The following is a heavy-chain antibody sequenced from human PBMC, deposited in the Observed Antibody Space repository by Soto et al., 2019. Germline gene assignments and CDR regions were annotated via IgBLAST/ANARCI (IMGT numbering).Heavy chain of an antibody. Sequence: QVQLQESGPGLVKPSQTLSLTCTVSGGSISNGDYYWTWIRQPPGKGLEWIGYIYYSGSASYSPSRTSRVSISIDTARNKFSLTLSPVTVAHTAVYYCAGFRMPMVRGVVTSGFDPWGQGTLGTVSA. CDR1: GGSISNGDYY. D-gene: IGHD3-10*01. CDR3: AGFRMPMVRGVVTSGFDP. V-gene: IGHV4-30-4*01. J-gene: IGHJ5*02. CDR2: IYYSGSA.